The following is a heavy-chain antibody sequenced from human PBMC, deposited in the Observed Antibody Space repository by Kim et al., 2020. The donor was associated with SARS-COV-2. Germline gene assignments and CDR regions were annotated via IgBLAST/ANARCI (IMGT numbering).Heavy chain of an antibody. V-gene: IGHV4-34*01. J-gene: IGHJ4*02. D-gene: IGHD5-18*01. Sequence: SQTLSLTCAVYGGSFSGYYWSWIRQPPGKGLEWIGEINHSGSTNYNPSLKSRVTISVDTSKNQFSLKLSSVTAADTAVYYCATRSRGYSYGYLHWGQGTLVTVSS. CDR2: INHSGST. CDR3: ATRSRGYSYGYLH. CDR1: GGSFSGYY.